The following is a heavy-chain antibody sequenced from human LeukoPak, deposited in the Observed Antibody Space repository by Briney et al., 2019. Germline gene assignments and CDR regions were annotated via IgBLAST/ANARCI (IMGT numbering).Heavy chain of an antibody. J-gene: IGHJ4*02. CDR3: ARDVTTVEHDY. Sequence: GGSLRHSCADSGFTFSSYSMNWVGQAPGTGLEWASFISSSSCYIYYADSVKGRFTISRDNAKNSLYLQMNSLRAEDTAVYYCARDVTTVEHDYWGQGTLVTVSS. D-gene: IGHD4-23*01. V-gene: IGHV3-21*01. CDR1: GFTFSSYS. CDR2: ISSSSCYI.